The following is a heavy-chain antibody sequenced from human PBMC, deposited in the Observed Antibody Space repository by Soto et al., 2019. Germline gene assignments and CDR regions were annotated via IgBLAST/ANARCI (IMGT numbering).Heavy chain of an antibody. CDR2: ISSNGGST. CDR3: GPLPPILFDY. D-gene: IGHD2-2*02. J-gene: IGHJ4*02. V-gene: IGHV3-64D*08. Sequence: GVSLRLSCSASGFTLSSYAMHWVRQAPGKGLEYVSAISSNGGSTYYADSVKGRFTISRDNSKNTLYLQMSSLRAEDTAVYYCGPLPPILFDYWGQGTLVTVSS. CDR1: GFTLSSYA.